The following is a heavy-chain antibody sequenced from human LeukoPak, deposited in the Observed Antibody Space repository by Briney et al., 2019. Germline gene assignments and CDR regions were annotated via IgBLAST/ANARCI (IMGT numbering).Heavy chain of an antibody. CDR3: ARVGTGGIYAFDI. CDR1: GGSFSGYY. V-gene: IGHV4-59*10. D-gene: IGHD2-8*02. J-gene: IGHJ3*02. Sequence: SETLSLTCAVYGGSFSGYYWSWIRQPAGKGLEWIGHNYDSGRTNYNPSLKSRVTMSVDTSKNQFSLEVTSVTAADTAVYYCARVGTGGIYAFDIWGQGTMVTVSS. CDR2: NYDSGRT.